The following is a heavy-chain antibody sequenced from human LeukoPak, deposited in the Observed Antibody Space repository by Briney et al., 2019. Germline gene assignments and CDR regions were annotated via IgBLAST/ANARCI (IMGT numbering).Heavy chain of an antibody. V-gene: IGHV1-8*03. J-gene: IGHJ4*02. CDR2: MNPNSGNT. D-gene: IGHD3-22*01. CDR1: GYTFSTYD. CDR3: ARGVRGYYATSGYFLLNY. Sequence: ASLKVSCKASGYTFSTYDINWVRQATGQGLEWMGWMNPNSGNTGYAQKFQGRVTITRNTSISTAYMELSSLRSEDTAVYYCARGVRGYYATSGYFLLNYWGQGTLVTVSS.